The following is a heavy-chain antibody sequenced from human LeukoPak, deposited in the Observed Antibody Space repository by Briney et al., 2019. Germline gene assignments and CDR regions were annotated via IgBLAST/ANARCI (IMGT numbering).Heavy chain of an antibody. J-gene: IGHJ6*03. CDR1: GFTFSDYY. D-gene: IGHD6-19*01. Sequence: PGGSLRLSCAASGFTFSDYYMSWIRQAPGKGLEWVSYISSSGSTIYYADSVKGRFTISRDNSKNTLYLQMNSLRAEDTAVYYCARYQRLDYMDVWGKGTTVTISS. CDR3: ARYQRLDYMDV. V-gene: IGHV3-11*04. CDR2: ISSSGSTI.